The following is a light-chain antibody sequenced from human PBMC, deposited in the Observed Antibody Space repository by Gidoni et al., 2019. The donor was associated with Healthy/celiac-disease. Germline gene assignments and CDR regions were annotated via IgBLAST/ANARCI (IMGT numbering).Light chain of an antibody. CDR1: QSISIY. Sequence: DIQMTQSPSSLSASVGDRVTITCRASQSISIYLNWYQQKPGKAPKLLIYAASSLQGGVPSRFSGSGSGTDFTLTISSLQTEDFATYYCQQSYSTPRSSFXQXTKLEIK. CDR2: AAS. V-gene: IGKV1-39*01. CDR3: QQSYSTPRSS. J-gene: IGKJ2*04.